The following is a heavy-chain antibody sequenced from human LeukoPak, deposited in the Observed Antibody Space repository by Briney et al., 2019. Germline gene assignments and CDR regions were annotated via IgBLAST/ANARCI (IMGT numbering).Heavy chain of an antibody. CDR1: GGSFSRYY. J-gene: IGHJ4*03. CDR3: ARGATISETGYFDF. V-gene: IGHV4-34*01. D-gene: IGHD5-24*01. CDR2: IDHRGDT. Sequence: SETLSLTCAVSGGSFSRYYWSWIRQSPGKGLEWIAEIDHRGDTNYNPSVKSRVTISVDTSKNQFSLKVRSLSAADTAVSYCARGATISETGYFDFWGQGTLVTVSS.